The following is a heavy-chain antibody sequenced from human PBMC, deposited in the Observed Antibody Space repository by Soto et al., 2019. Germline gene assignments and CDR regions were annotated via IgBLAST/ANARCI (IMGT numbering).Heavy chain of an antibody. CDR1: GYSFTTYW. V-gene: IGHV5-10-1*01. CDR3: ARVSGSWFDF. Sequence: ESLKISCKGSGYSFTTYWISWVRQMSGKGLEWMGRIDPSDSYTKYSPSFQGHVTISADKSISTAYLQWSDLKATDTAIYYCARVSGSWFDFWGQGALVTVSS. D-gene: IGHD3-10*01. CDR2: IDPSDSYT. J-gene: IGHJ4*02.